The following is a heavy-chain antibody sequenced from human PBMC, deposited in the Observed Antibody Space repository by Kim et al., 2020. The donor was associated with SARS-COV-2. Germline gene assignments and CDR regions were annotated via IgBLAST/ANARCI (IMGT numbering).Heavy chain of an antibody. Sequence: GGSLRLSCAASGFTVSADHMSWVRQAPGKGLEWVSLLFSDSRTFYAASVKGRFTISSDDSRDTLYLEMNSLIPEDTAADYCARHDLFDPWGHGTQVTDSS. CDR3: ARHDLFDP. V-gene: IGHV3-53*01. CDR2: LFSDSRT. J-gene: IGHJ5*02. CDR1: GFTVSADH.